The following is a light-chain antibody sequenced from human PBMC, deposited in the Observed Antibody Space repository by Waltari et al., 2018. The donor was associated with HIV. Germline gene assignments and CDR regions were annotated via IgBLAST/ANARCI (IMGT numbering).Light chain of an antibody. CDR3: NTRDSSGNHVL. V-gene: IGLV3-19*01. CDR1: SLRNYL. J-gene: IGLJ2*01. CDR2: GKH. Sequence: SSELTQDPAVSVALGQTVRITCQGGSLRNYLATWYQQKPGQAPVLVSYGKHNRPSGIPDRFSGSSSRNTASLTITGAQEEEEADYYWNTRDSSGNHVLFGGGTKLTVL.